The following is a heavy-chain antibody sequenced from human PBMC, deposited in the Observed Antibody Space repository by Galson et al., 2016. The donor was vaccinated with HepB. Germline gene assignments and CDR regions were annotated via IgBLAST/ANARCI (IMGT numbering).Heavy chain of an antibody. Sequence: SLRLSCAAPGLDFSKFGMHWVRQAPGEGLEWVAFISHDGSNKYFEDSVKGRFTISRDNSKNTLYLQMNSLRVEDTAVYFCAKDNYEYSSHYGMDVWGQGTTVSVSS. J-gene: IGHJ6*02. V-gene: IGHV3-30*18. CDR1: GLDFSKFG. CDR2: ISHDGSNK. D-gene: IGHD6-19*01. CDR3: AKDNYEYSSHYGMDV.